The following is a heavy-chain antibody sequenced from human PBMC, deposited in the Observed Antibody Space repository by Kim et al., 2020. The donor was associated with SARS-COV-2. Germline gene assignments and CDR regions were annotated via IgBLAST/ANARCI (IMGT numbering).Heavy chain of an antibody. V-gene: IGHV1-46*01. J-gene: IGHJ3*02. CDR3: AREARITMVQGVRPSAVDI. CDR2: INPSGGST. CDR1: GYTFTSYY. Sequence: ASVKVSCKASGYTFTSYYMHWVRQAPGQGLEWMGIINPSGGSTSYAQKFQGRVTMTRDTSTSTVYMELSRLRSEDTAVYYCAREARITMVQGVRPSAVDIRGPGKLVTVSS. D-gene: IGHD3-10*01.